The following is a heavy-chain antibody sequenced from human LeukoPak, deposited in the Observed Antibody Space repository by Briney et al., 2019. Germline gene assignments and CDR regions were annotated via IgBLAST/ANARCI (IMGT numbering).Heavy chain of an antibody. CDR1: GFTFSDYY. CDR2: ISTSGSTI. CDR3: ARDSRYCTSTSCWLDH. V-gene: IGHV3-11*04. Sequence: GGSLRLSCVASGFTFSDYYMSWIRQAPGKGLEWVSYISTSGSTIYFADSVKGRFTISRDNAKSSLYLQINSLRAEDTAIYYCARDSRYCTSTSCWLDHWGQGTLVTVSS. D-gene: IGHD2-2*01. J-gene: IGHJ5*02.